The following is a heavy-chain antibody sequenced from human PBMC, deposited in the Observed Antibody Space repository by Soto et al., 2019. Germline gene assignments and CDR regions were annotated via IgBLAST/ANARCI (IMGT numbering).Heavy chain of an antibody. Sequence: EVQLLDSGGGLVQPGGSLRLSCAASGFTFSSYAMSWVHQAPGKRLEWVSAISGGGDSTYYADSVKGRFTISRDNSRNTLYLQMNSLRAEDTAIYYCARGGGYSYGYVPNWGQGTLVTVSS. D-gene: IGHD5-18*01. J-gene: IGHJ4*02. CDR3: ARGGGYSYGYVPN. V-gene: IGHV3-23*01. CDR1: GFTFSSYA. CDR2: ISGGGDST.